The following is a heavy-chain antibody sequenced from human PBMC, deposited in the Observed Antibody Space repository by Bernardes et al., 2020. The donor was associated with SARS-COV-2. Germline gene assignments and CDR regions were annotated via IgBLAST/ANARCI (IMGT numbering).Heavy chain of an antibody. CDR2: ISAYNGNT. CDR3: ARELRYFDWLFVGDY. J-gene: IGHJ4*02. Sequence: ASVKVSCKASGYTFTSYGISWVRQAPGQGLEWMGWISAYNGNTNYAQKLQGRVTMTTDTSTSTAYMELRSLRSDDTAVYYCARELRYFDWLFVGDYWGQGTLVTVSS. CDR1: GYTFTSYG. D-gene: IGHD3-9*01. V-gene: IGHV1-18*01.